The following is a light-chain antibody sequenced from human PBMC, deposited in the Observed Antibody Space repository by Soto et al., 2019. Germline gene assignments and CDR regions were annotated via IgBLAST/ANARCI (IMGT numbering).Light chain of an antibody. J-gene: IGLJ3*02. CDR1: SSDVGGWPH. CDR2: EVS. V-gene: IGLV2-14*01. CDR3: SSYAERNSVL. Sequence: QSVLTQPASVSASPGQSITISCAGTSSDVGGWPHVSWYQQHPGKAPKLVIYEVSNRPSGVSSRFSGSKSGSTASLTISGLQAEDEADYYCSSYAERNSVLFGGGTKLTVL.